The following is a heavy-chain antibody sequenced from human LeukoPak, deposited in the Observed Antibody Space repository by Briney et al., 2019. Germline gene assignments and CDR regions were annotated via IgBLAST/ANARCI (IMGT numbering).Heavy chain of an antibody. D-gene: IGHD3-22*01. J-gene: IGHJ4*02. CDR1: GYSFPSYW. V-gene: IGHV5-51*01. Sequence: GASLKISCKGSGYSFPSYWIGWVRQMPGKGLEWMGIIYPGDSDTRYGPSFQGRVTISADKSISTAYLQWSSLKASDTAMYYCARRGYYDSSGYLTYFDYWGQGTLVTVSS. CDR2: IYPGDSDT. CDR3: ARRGYYDSSGYLTYFDY.